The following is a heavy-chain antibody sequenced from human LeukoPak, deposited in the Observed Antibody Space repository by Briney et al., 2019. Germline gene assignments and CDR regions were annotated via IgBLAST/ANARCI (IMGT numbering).Heavy chain of an antibody. CDR1: GYTFTSYD. CDR2: MNPNSGNT. V-gene: IGHV1-8*01. J-gene: IGHJ4*02. D-gene: IGHD3-16*02. Sequence: ASVKVSCKASGYTFTSYDINWVRQATGQGLEWMGWMNPNSGNTGYAQKFQGRVTMTRNTSISTAYMELSRLRSDDTAVYYCARDPSGDYVWGSYRYTGGGYFDYWGQGTLVTVSS. CDR3: ARDPSGDYVWGSYRYTGGGYFDY.